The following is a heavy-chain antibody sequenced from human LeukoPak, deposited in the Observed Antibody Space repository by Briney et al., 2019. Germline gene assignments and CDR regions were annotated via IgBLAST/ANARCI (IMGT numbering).Heavy chain of an antibody. V-gene: IGHV3-21*01. CDR3: ARDLKDAFDI. CDR1: GFTFSSYS. CDR2: ISSSSSYI. Sequence: GGSLRLSCAASGFTFSSYSMNWVRLAPGKGLEWVSSISSSSSYIYYADSVKGRFTISRDNAKNSLYLQMNSLRAEDTAVYYCARDLKDAFDIWGQGTMVTVSS. J-gene: IGHJ3*02.